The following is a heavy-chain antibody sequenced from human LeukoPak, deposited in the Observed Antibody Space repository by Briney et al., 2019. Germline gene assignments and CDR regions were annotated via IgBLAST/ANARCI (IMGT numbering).Heavy chain of an antibody. CDR3: ARGTGTDDY. Sequence: GGSLRLSCRASGFSLSNSWMSWVRQAPGKGLEWVSSISSSSSYIYYADSVKGRFTISRDNAKNSLYLQMNSLRAEDTAVYYCARGTGTDDYWGQGTLVTVSS. D-gene: IGHD1-1*01. J-gene: IGHJ4*02. CDR2: ISSSSSYI. CDR1: GFSLSNSW. V-gene: IGHV3-21*01.